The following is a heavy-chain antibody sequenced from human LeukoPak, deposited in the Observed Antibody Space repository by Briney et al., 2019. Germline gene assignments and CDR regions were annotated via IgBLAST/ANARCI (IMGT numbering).Heavy chain of an antibody. J-gene: IGHJ4*02. CDR1: GGSISSSNW. Sequence: SETLSLTCAVSGGSISSSNWWSRVRQPPGKGLEWIGEIYHSGSTNYNPSLKSRVTISADKSKNQFSLKLSSVTAADTAVYYCARRRGYFDPGGFDYWGQGTLVTVSS. D-gene: IGHD3-9*01. CDR2: IYHSGST. V-gene: IGHV4-4*02. CDR3: ARRRGYFDPGGFDY.